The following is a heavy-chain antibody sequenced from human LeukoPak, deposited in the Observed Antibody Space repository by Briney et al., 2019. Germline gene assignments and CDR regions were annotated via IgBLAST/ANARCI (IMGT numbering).Heavy chain of an antibody. CDR3: AREGGLEGTSAAMDEYFQH. D-gene: IGHD2-2*01. CDR1: GYTFTNYY. J-gene: IGHJ1*01. V-gene: IGHV1-46*01. CDR2: INPSGGST. Sequence: ASVKVSCKASGYTFTNYYIHWVRQAPGQGLEWMGIINPSGGSTSYAQKFQGRVTMTRDTSISTAYMELSRLRSDDTAVYYCAREGGLEGTSAAMDEYFQHWGQGTLVTVSS.